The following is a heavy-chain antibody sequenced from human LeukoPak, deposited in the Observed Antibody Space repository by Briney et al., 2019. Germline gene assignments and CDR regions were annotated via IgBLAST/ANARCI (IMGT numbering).Heavy chain of an antibody. Sequence: SETLSLTWTISGGSVSDYYWSWIRQSPGKGLEWIGYIYHTGSTSYSPSLKSRVTISADTSQNQFSLKWSSVTAADTAVYYCASRKLGNDYWGQGTLVTVSS. CDR3: ASRKLGNDY. CDR1: GGSVSDYY. CDR2: IYHTGST. D-gene: IGHD7-27*01. J-gene: IGHJ4*02. V-gene: IGHV4-59*02.